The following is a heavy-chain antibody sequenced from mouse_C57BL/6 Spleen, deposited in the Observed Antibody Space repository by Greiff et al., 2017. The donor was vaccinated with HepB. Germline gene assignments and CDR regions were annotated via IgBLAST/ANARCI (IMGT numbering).Heavy chain of an antibody. D-gene: IGHD1-1*01. J-gene: IGHJ1*03. Sequence: EVHLVESEGGLVQPGSSMKLSCTASGFTFSDYYMAWVRQVPEKGLEWVANINYDGSSTYYLDSLKSRFIISRDNAKNILYLQMSSLKSEDTATYYCARDGYDGSSYDWYVGGWGTGTTVTIA. CDR3: ARDGYDGSSYDWYVGG. CDR2: INYDGSST. CDR1: GFTFSDYY. V-gene: IGHV5-16*01.